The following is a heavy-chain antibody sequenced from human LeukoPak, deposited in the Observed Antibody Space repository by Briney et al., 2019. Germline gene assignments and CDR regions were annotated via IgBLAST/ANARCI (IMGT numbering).Heavy chain of an antibody. J-gene: IGHJ3*02. CDR3: AREGVVVAATRAFDI. D-gene: IGHD2-15*01. CDR2: ISSSSSYI. CDR1: GFTFSSYS. Sequence: GGSLRLSCAASGFTFSSYSMNWVRQAPGKGLEWVSSISSSSSYIYYADSVKGRFTISRDNAKNSLYLQMNSLRAEDTAVYYCAREGVVVAATRAFDIWGQGTMVTVSS. V-gene: IGHV3-21*01.